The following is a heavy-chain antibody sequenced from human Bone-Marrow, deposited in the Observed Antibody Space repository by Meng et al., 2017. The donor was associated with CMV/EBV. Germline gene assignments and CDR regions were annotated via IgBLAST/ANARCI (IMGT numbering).Heavy chain of an antibody. Sequence: ASVKVSCKASGGTFSSYTISWVRQAPGQGLEWMGWISAYNGNTNYAQKLQGRVTMTTDTSTSTAYMELRSLRSEDTAVYYCAGAKGGTYYYGMHVWGQATTVTVSS. CDR2: ISAYNGNT. V-gene: IGHV1-18*01. D-gene: IGHD3-16*01. J-gene: IGHJ6*02. CDR3: AGAKGGTYYYGMHV. CDR1: GGTFSSYT.